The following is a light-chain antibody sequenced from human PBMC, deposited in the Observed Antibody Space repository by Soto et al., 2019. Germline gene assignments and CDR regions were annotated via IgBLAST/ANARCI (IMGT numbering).Light chain of an antibody. J-gene: IGKJ4*01. Sequence: EIVMTQSPATLSVSPGERATLSCRASQSVSSDLAWYHQKPGQAPRLLIYDVSTRATGIPDRFSGSGSGTEFTLTISRLEPEDLAVYYCQQYASSVTFGGGTKVDIK. CDR3: QQYASSVT. CDR2: DVS. CDR1: QSVSSD. V-gene: IGKV3D-15*01.